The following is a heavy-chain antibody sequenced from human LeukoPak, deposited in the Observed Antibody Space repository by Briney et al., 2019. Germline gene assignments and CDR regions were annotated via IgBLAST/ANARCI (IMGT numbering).Heavy chain of an antibody. CDR2: ITSNGGST. CDR3: VKPRSGSFFDY. J-gene: IGHJ4*02. Sequence: GSLRLSCSASGFIFSSYAMHWVRQAPGKGLEYVSAITSNGGSTYYADSVKGRFTISRDNSKNTLFLQMSSLRAEDTAVYYCVKPRSGSFFDYWGQGTLVTVSS. D-gene: IGHD3-10*01. V-gene: IGHV3-64D*06. CDR1: GFIFSSYA.